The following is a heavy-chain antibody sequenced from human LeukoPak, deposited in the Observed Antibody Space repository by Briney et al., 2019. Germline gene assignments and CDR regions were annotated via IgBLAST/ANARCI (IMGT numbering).Heavy chain of an antibody. V-gene: IGHV1-46*01. J-gene: IGHJ4*02. D-gene: IGHD3-22*01. CDR2: INPNGGST. Sequence: ASVKVSCKASRYTFTSYYIHWVRQAPGQGLEWMGIINPNGGSTRYAQKFQGRVTMTRDTSTSTVYMELSSLRSEDTAVYYCARAYYDSSGYGGFDYWGQGTLVTVSS. CDR1: RYTFTSYY. CDR3: ARAYYDSSGYGGFDY.